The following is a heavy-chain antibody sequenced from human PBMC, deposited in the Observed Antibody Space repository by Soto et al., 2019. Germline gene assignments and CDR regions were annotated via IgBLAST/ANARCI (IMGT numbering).Heavy chain of an antibody. V-gene: IGHV3-15*07. CDR2: IKSKNDGGTT. J-gene: IGHJ4*02. CDR3: TSAGQYCTSTTCKAY. D-gene: IGHD2-2*01. CDR1: VFGFTNSW. Sequence: EVQVVESGGGLVKPGGCLRLSCAASVFGFTNSWMNWVRQAPGKGLEWVGRIKSKNDGGTTDYAAPVQGRFTISRDDSKNTIYLQMNSLKTEDTAVYYCTSAGQYCTSTTCKAYWGQGTPVTVSS.